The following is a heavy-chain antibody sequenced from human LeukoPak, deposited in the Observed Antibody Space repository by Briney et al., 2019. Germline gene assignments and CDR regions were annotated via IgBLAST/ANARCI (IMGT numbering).Heavy chain of an antibody. J-gene: IGHJ4*02. CDR2: IYHSGST. CDR1: GYSISSGYY. CDR3: ARRAGSYYIGYYFDY. V-gene: IGHV4-38-2*02. D-gene: IGHD1-26*01. Sequence: ETLSLTCTVSGYSISSGYYWGWIRQPPGKGLEWIAGIYHSGSTYYYPSLKSRVTISVGTSKNQFSLKLSSVTAADTAVYYCARRAGSYYIGYYFDYWGQGTLVTVSS.